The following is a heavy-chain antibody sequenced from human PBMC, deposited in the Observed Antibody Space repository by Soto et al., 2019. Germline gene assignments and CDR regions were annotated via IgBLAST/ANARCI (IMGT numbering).Heavy chain of an antibody. CDR1: GFTFSNYG. J-gene: IGHJ3*02. CDR2: IWNDGTNK. D-gene: IGHD6-6*01. V-gene: IGHV3-33*03. CDR3: AKDMAAAAHQGDAFDI. Sequence: QVQLVESGGGVVQPGRSLRLSCAASGFTFSNYGMHWVRQAPGKGVEWVAVIWNDGTNKYYVDSVRGRFTISRDDSKNTLYLGMNSLRAEDTGVYYCAKDMAAAAHQGDAFDIWGLGTMVSVSA.